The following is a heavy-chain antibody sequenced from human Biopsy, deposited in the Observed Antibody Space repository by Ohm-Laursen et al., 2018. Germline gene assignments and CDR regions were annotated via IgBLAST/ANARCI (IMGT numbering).Heavy chain of an antibody. CDR1: GGSISSGGSY. V-gene: IGHV4-31*01. Sequence: TLSLTCPVSGGSISSGGSYWSWLRQRPGKGLEWIGYIFKRANTHYNPSLKNLITISGDTSKNQISLKLNSVTAADTAVYYCARGDYFDSNGYFWFDPWGQGTLVTVSS. D-gene: IGHD3-22*01. CDR3: ARGDYFDSNGYFWFDP. CDR2: IFKRANT. J-gene: IGHJ5*02.